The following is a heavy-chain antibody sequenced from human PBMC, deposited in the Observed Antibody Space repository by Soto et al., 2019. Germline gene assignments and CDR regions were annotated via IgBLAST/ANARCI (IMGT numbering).Heavy chain of an antibody. J-gene: IGHJ3*02. CDR3: ARDRITEAGTSQFHAFDM. Sequence: PGGSLRLSCVTSGFTFSNYGMHWVRQAPGKGPEWVAVIWYDGSDKDYADSVKGRFTISRDNSKNTLLLQMNSLRAEDTAVYYCARDRITEAGTSQFHAFDMWGQGTMVTVSS. V-gene: IGHV3-33*01. CDR2: IWYDGSDK. D-gene: IGHD6-19*01. CDR1: GFTFSNYG.